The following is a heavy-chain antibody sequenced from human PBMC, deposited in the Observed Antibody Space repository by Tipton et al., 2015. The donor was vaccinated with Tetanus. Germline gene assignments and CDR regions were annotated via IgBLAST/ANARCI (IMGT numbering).Heavy chain of an antibody. V-gene: IGHV4-61*08. Sequence: TLSLTCTVSGGSVRSGDYSWNWIRQPPGKGLEWLAYASYSGRTNSNYSLKSRITISQDTSKNQFSLRLDSLTAADTAVYYCARAAGFLGLTHDFWGRGTLVSVSS. CDR3: ARAAGFLGLTHDF. CDR2: ASYSGRT. CDR1: GGSVRSGDYS. D-gene: IGHD2/OR15-2a*01. J-gene: IGHJ4*02.